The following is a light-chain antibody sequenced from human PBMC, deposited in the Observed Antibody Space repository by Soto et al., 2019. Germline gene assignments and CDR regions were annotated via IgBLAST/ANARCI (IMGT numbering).Light chain of an antibody. CDR1: QGISSW. V-gene: IGKV1-12*01. CDR3: QQGKNFPLN. CDR2: AAS. J-gene: IGKJ4*01. Sequence: DIQMTQSPSSVSASVGESVNITFRSSQGISSWLAWYQQKPGKAPKLLIYAASALQSGVPSRFSGSGSGTDFTLTISSLQPEDLGTYYCQQGKNFPLNFGGGTKVDIK.